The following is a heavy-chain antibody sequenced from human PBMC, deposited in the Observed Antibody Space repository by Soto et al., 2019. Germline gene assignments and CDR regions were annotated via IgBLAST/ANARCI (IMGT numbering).Heavy chain of an antibody. CDR3: ATVSPQQLRFFSYSYYYGMDV. CDR1: GYTLTELS. V-gene: IGHV1-24*01. CDR2: FDPEDGET. Sequence: ASVKVSCKVSGYTLTELSMHWVRQAPGKGLEWMGGFDPEDGETIYAQKFQGRVTMTEDTSTDTAYMELSSLRSEDTAVYYCATVSPQQLRFFSYSYYYGMDVWGQGTTVTVSS. J-gene: IGHJ6*02. D-gene: IGHD6-13*01.